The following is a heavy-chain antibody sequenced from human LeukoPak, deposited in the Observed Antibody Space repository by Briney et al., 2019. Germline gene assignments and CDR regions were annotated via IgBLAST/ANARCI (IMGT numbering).Heavy chain of an antibody. Sequence: SETLSLTCTVSGYSISSGYYWGWIRQPPGKGLEWIGSIYHSGSTYYNPSLKSRVTISVDTSKNQFSLKLSSVTAADTAVYYCARDNIVVVAAPKAYYFDYWGQGTLVTVSS. D-gene: IGHD2-15*01. CDR3: ARDNIVVVAAPKAYYFDY. V-gene: IGHV4-38-2*02. J-gene: IGHJ4*02. CDR1: GYSISSGYY. CDR2: IYHSGST.